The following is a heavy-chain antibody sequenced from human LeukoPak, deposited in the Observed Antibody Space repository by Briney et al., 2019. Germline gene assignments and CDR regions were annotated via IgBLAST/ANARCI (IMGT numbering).Heavy chain of an antibody. D-gene: IGHD3-10*01. Sequence: SETLSLTCTVSGDSISSYYWNWIRQPAGKGLEWIGRIYASGYTEYNPSLQTRVTMSVDTSKNEFSLKVDTVTAADIAVYFCARNHIVTGTYFDSWGQGLLVTVSS. V-gene: IGHV4-4*07. J-gene: IGHJ4*02. CDR1: GDSISSYY. CDR3: ARNHIVTGTYFDS. CDR2: IYASGYT.